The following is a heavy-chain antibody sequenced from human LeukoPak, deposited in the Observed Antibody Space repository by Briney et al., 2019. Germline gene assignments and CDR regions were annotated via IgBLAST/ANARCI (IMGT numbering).Heavy chain of an antibody. Sequence: GGSLRLSRAASGFTFSSYAMSWVRQAPGKGLEWVSAISGSGGSTYCADSVKGRFTISRDNSKNTLYLQMNCLRAEDTAVYYCAKEPYSSGWYGVYFLDYWGQGTLVTVSS. D-gene: IGHD6-19*01. J-gene: IGHJ4*02. V-gene: IGHV3-23*01. CDR1: GFTFSSYA. CDR3: AKEPYSSGWYGVYFLDY. CDR2: ISGSGGST.